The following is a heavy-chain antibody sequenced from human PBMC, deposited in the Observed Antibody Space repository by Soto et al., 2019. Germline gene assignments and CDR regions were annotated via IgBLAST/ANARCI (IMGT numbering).Heavy chain of an antibody. Sequence: SETLSLTCTVSGCSISSGDYYWSWIRQPPGKGLEWIGYIYYTGSTFYNPSPKSRVSISVDTSKNQFSLKLSSVTAADTAVYYCAREDIGDYVNYYGMDVWGQGTTVTVSS. V-gene: IGHV4-30-4*01. J-gene: IGHJ6*02. CDR1: GCSISSGDYY. D-gene: IGHD4-17*01. CDR3: AREDIGDYVNYYGMDV. CDR2: IYYTGST.